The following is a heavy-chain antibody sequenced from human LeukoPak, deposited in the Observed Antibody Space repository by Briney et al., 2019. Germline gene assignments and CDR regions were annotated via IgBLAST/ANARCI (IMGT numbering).Heavy chain of an antibody. CDR1: GGSFGDYH. V-gene: IGHV4-34*01. CDR2: IHQRGVT. CDR3: ARGKFGELGPFDY. Sequence: SETLSLTCALSGGSFGDYHWSWIRQPPGKGLEWIGEIHQRGVTTYNPSLKSRVILSMDASRRQFSLKMTSVTAADTAVYHCARGKFGELGPFDYWGQGTLVTVSS. D-gene: IGHD1-26*01. J-gene: IGHJ4*02.